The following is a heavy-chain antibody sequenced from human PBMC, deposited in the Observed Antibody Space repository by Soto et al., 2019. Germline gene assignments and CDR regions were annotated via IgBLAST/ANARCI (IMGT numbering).Heavy chain of an antibody. D-gene: IGHD3-10*01. CDR3: ARHFVAVVIKGWGY. J-gene: IGHJ4*02. V-gene: IGHV4-39*01. Sequence: SETLSLTCNVSGSPIDRSNYYWYWLRQPPGKGLEWIGTTYYNGNAYYNPSLKSRVSMSVDTSKNQFSLKLVSVTAADTAVYYCARHFVAVVIKGWGYWGQGTLVTVS. CDR1: GSPIDRSNYY. CDR2: TYYNGNA.